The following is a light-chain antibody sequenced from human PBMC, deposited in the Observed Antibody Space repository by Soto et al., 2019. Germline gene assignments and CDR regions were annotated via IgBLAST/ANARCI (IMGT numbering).Light chain of an antibody. V-gene: IGKV3-11*01. CDR3: QQRSNWPPST. CDR2: ETS. CDR1: QSVSNY. Sequence: EIVLTQSPATLSLSPGERATLSCRASQSVSNYLAWYQQKPGQAPRLLIYETSNRATGIPARFSGSGSETDFTLTISSLEPEDSAVYYCQQRSNWPPSTFGRGTRQEIK. J-gene: IGKJ5*01.